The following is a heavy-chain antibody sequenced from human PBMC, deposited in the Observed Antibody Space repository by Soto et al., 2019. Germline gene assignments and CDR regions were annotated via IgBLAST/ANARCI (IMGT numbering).Heavy chain of an antibody. J-gene: IGHJ4*02. CDR2: INSDGSST. Sequence: GGSLRLSCAASGFTFSSYWMYWVRQAPGKGLVWVSRINSDGSSTNYADSVKGRFTISRDNAKNTLYLQMDSLRVEDTAVYYCARDFCTSATCSTRLFDYWGQGTLVTVSS. CDR3: ARDFCTSATCSTRLFDY. CDR1: GFTFSSYW. V-gene: IGHV3-74*01. D-gene: IGHD2-2*01.